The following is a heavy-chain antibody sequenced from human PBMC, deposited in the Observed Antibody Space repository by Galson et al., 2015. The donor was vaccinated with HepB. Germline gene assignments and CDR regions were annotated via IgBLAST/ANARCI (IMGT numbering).Heavy chain of an antibody. CDR3: ATAGNYRFDY. D-gene: IGHD1-7*01. CDR2: INSDGSTT. CDR1: GLSFSTTW. J-gene: IGHJ4*02. V-gene: IGHV3-74*01. Sequence: SLRLSCAASGLSFSTTWIHWVRQAPGKGLVWVSRINSDGSTTNYADSVKGRFTISRDNAQNTLFLQTNSLTAEDTAVYYCATAGNYRFDYWGQGALVTVSS.